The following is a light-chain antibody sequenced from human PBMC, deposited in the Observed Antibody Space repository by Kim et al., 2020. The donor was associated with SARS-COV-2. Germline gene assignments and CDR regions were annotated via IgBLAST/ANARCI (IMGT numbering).Light chain of an antibody. CDR1: SSNIGAGYD. V-gene: IGLV1-40*01. CDR2: GNS. Sequence: RVTISCTGSSSNIGAGYDVHWYQQLPGTAPKLLIYGNSNRPSGVPDRFSGSKSGTSASLAITGLQAEDEADYYCQSYDSSLSGNYVFGTGTKVTVL. J-gene: IGLJ1*01. CDR3: QSYDSSLSGNYV.